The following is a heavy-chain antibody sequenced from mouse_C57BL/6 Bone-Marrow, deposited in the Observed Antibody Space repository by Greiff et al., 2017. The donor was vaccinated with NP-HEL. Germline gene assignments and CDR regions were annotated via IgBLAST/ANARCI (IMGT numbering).Heavy chain of an antibody. V-gene: IGHV14-4*01. CDR2: IDPENGDT. CDR3: TTGGSSPYAMDY. J-gene: IGHJ4*01. CDR1: GFNIKDDY. D-gene: IGHD1-1*01. Sequence: EVKLMESGAELVRPGASVKLSCTVSGFNIKDDYMHWVKQRPEQGLEWIGWIDPENGDTEYASKFQGKATITADTSSNTAYLQLSSLISEDTAVDYCTTGGSSPYAMDYWGQGTSVTVSS.